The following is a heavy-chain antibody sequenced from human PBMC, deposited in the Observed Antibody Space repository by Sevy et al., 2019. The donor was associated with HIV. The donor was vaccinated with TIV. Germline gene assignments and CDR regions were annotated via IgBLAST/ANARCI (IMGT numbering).Heavy chain of an antibody. CDR1: GYTFTSYS. Sequence: ASVKVSCKASGYTFTSYSMHWVRQAPGQGLEWMGIINVSGGSTNYAQRFQGRVTMTRDTSTTTVYMELSSLGSEDTALYYCDRGGIEDYWGQGTLVTVSS. CDR2: INVSGGST. CDR3: DRGGIEDY. J-gene: IGHJ4*02. D-gene: IGHD6-13*01. V-gene: IGHV1-46*03.